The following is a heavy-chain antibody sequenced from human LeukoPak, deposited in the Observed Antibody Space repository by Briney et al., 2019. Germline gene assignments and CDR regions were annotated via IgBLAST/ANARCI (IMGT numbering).Heavy chain of an antibody. V-gene: IGHV3-20*04. Sequence: GGSLRLSCAASGFTFDDYGMSWVRQAPGRGLEWVSGINWNGGSTGYADSVKGRFTISRDNAKNSLYLQMNSLRAEDTALYYCARETDLDGYNHFDYWGQGTLVTVSS. CDR3: ARETDLDGYNHFDY. J-gene: IGHJ4*02. CDR2: INWNGGST. CDR1: GFTFDDYG. D-gene: IGHD5-24*01.